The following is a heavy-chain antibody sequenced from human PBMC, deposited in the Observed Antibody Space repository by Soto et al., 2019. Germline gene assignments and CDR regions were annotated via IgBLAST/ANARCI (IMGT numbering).Heavy chain of an antibody. D-gene: IGHD3-22*01. V-gene: IGHV4-4*02. CDR2: IHHGGST. CDR1: GGSISSRNW. CDR3: ARQIYDSDTGPNFQYYFDS. J-gene: IGHJ4*02. Sequence: PSETLSLTCAVSGGSISSRNWWSWVRQPPGKGLEWIGEIHHGGSTNYNPSLKSRVTMSVDKSKNQLSLKMTSVTAADTAMYYCARQIYDSDTGPNFQYYFDSWGQGTPVTVSS.